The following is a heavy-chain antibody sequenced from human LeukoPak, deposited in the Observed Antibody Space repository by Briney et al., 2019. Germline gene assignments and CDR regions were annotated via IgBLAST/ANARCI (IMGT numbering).Heavy chain of an antibody. D-gene: IGHD6-19*01. Sequence: GGSLRLSCAASGFTFSYYLMDWVRQAPGKGLEWVASISYGGNNKNYADSVKGRFTMSRDNSKNTLYLQMNSLRAEDTAVYYCARDLPGGYSSGWDHWGQGTLVTVSS. CDR3: ARDLPGGYSSGWDH. CDR2: ISYGGNNK. CDR1: GFTFSYYL. J-gene: IGHJ4*02. V-gene: IGHV3-30-3*01.